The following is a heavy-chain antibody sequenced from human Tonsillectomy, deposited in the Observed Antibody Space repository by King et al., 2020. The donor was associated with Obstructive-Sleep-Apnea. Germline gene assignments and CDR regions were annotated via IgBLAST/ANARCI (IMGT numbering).Heavy chain of an antibody. D-gene: IGHD2-8*01. Sequence: LQLQESGPGLVKPSETLSLTCTVSGGSISSSSYYWGWIRQPPGKGLEWIGSIYYSGSTYYNPSPKSRVTISVDTSKTQFSLKLSSVTAADTAGYYCARQSDIVLMVYANHFDYWGQGTLVTVSS. J-gene: IGHJ4*02. CDR2: IYYSGST. CDR1: GGSISSSSYY. CDR3: ARQSDIVLMVYANHFDY. V-gene: IGHV4-39*07.